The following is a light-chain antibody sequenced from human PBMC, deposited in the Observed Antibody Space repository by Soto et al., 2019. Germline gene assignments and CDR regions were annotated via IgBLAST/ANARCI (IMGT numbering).Light chain of an antibody. V-gene: IGKV3-15*01. J-gene: IGKJ1*01. Sequence: EIVMTQSPATLSVSPGERATLYCRASQSVGSNLAWYQQKPGQAPRLLIYGASSRATDVPARFSGSGSGTEFTLTISSLQSEDFVVYYCQQHNNWLRTFGQWTKVEIK. CDR1: QSVGSN. CDR2: GAS. CDR3: QQHNNWLRT.